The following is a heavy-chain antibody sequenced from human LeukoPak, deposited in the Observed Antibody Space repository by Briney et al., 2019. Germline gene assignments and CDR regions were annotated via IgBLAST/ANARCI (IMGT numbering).Heavy chain of an antibody. CDR2: ISYSSSII. V-gene: IGHV3-48*01. Sequence: PGGSLRLSCAASGFTFSTYSMKWVRQAPGKGLEWLSYISYSSSIIFYADSVKGRFTISRDNARNSLYLQMNSLRAEDTAVYYCAKMSTVAAPDYWGQGTLVTVSS. J-gene: IGHJ4*02. D-gene: IGHD2-15*01. CDR1: GFTFSTYS. CDR3: AKMSTVAAPDY.